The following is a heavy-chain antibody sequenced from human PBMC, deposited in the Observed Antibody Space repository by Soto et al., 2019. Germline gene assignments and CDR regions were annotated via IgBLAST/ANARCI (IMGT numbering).Heavy chain of an antibody. CDR2: IYYSGST. CDR1: GGSISSYY. V-gene: IGHV4-59*01. D-gene: IGHD6-19*01. Sequence: QVQLQESGPGLEKPSETLSLTCTVSGGSISSYYWSWIRQPPEKGLEWIGYIYYSGSTNYNPSLKSRVTISVDTSKNQFSLNLSSVTAADTAVYYCARDRISVTEGFDYWGQGTLVTVSS. CDR3: ARDRISVTEGFDY. J-gene: IGHJ4*02.